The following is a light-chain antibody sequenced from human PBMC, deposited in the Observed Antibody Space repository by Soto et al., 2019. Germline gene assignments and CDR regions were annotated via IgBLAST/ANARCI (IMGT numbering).Light chain of an antibody. CDR2: RVS. V-gene: IGLV2-11*01. CDR3: CSYAGYTNFV. Sequence: QSALTQPRSVSGSPGQSVTISCTGTSSDVGGYDYVSWYRQHPGEAPRLMIYRVSKRPSGVPDRFSGSKSGNTASLTISGLQAEDGADYYCCSYAGYTNFVFGSGTKLTVL. J-gene: IGLJ1*01. CDR1: SSDVGGYDY.